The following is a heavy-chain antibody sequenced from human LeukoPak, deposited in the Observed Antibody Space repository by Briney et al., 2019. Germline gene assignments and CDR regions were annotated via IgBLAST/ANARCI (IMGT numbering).Heavy chain of an antibody. Sequence: SETLSLTCTVSGGSISSYYWSWIRQPPGKGLEWIGEINHSGSTNYNPSLKSRVTISVDTSKNQFSLKLSSVTAADTAVYYCARGRRWAAAAILYWGQGTLVTVSS. D-gene: IGHD6-13*01. CDR3: ARGRRWAAAAILY. CDR1: GGSISSYY. J-gene: IGHJ4*02. V-gene: IGHV4-34*01. CDR2: INHSGST.